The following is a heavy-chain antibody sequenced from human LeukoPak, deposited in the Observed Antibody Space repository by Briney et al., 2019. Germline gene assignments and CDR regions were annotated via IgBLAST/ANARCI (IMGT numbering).Heavy chain of an antibody. V-gene: IGHV4-4*07. CDR3: ARGPTTVTRAFDY. J-gene: IGHJ4*02. Sequence: SETLSLTCTVSGGSISSYYWSWIRQPAGKGLEGIGRIYTSGSTNYNPSLKSLVTMSVDTSKNQFSLNPTSVTAADTAVYYCARGPTTVTRAFDYWGQGTLVTVSS. CDR1: GGSISSYY. CDR2: IYTSGST. D-gene: IGHD4-17*01.